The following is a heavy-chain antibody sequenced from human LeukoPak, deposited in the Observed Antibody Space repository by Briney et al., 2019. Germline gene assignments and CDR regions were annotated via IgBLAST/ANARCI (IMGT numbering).Heavy chain of an antibody. CDR1: GGSFSGYY. Sequence: SETLSLTCAVYGGSFSGYYWSWIRQPPGKGLEWIGEINHSGSTNYNPSLKSRVTISVDTSKNQFSLKLSSVTAADTAVYYCARHYYDRSGYYPNDNWGQGTLVTVSS. CDR2: INHSGST. CDR3: ARHYYDRSGYYPNDN. V-gene: IGHV4-34*01. D-gene: IGHD3-22*01. J-gene: IGHJ4*02.